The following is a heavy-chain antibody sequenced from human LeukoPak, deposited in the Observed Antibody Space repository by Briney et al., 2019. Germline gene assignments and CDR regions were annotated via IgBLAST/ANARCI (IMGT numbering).Heavy chain of an antibody. Sequence: GGSLRLSCAASGFTFSTYSMSWVRQAPRKGLEWVSVIFGGGTTTYYADSVKGRFTISRDSSKNTLYLQMHSLRVEDTAVYYCVKDQKPDCGNDIDYWGKGTLVTVSS. CDR3: VKDQKPDCGNDIDY. D-gene: IGHD5-12*01. V-gene: IGHV3-23*03. J-gene: IGHJ4*02. CDR2: IFGGGTTT. CDR1: GFTFSTYS.